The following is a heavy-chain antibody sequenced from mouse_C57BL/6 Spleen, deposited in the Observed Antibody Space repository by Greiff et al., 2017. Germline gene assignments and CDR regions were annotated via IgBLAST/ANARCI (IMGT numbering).Heavy chain of an antibody. Sequence: VMLVESGAELVKPGASVKISCKASGYAFSSYWMNWVKQRPGKGLEWIGQIYPGDGDTNYNGKFKGKATLTADKSSSTAYMQLSSLTSEDSAVYFCATYYDYDTWFAYWGQGTLVTVSA. J-gene: IGHJ3*01. CDR1: GYAFSSYW. CDR3: ATYYDYDTWFAY. D-gene: IGHD2-4*01. V-gene: IGHV1-80*01. CDR2: IYPGDGDT.